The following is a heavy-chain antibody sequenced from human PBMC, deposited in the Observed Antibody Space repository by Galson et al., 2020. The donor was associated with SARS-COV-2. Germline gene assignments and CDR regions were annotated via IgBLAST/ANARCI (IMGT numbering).Heavy chain of an antibody. CDR2: VTYSWTA. Sequence: SETLSLTCTVSGGSIPSSPSYWARIRHPPGQELDWVASVTYSWTAYYNPSLKSRVTISVDTCKNQFSLTPSSVTAADTALYYGARHMSGNTVTSAFQLWGQGTLVSVSS. J-gene: IGHJ3*01. CDR3: ARHMSGNTVTSAFQL. D-gene: IGHD4-17*01. V-gene: IGHV4-39*01. CDR1: GGSIPSSPSY.